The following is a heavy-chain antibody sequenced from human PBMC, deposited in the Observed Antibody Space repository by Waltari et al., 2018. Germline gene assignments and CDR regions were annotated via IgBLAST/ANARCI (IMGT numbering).Heavy chain of an antibody. J-gene: IGHJ4*02. V-gene: IGHV4-34*01. D-gene: IGHD2-2*01. CDR1: GGSFSGYY. CDR3: ARGGPVRGSTRYFDY. Sequence: QVQLQQWGAGLLKPSETLSPTCAVYGGSFSGYYWSWCRQPPGKGLEWIGEINHSGSTNYNPSLKSRVTISVDTSKNQFSLKLSSVTAADTAVYYCARGGPVRGSTRYFDYWGQGTLVTVSS. CDR2: INHSGST.